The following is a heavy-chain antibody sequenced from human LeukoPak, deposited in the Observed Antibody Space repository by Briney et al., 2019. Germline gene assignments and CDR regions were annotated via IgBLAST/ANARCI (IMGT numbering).Heavy chain of an antibody. Sequence: SETLSLTCSVSGGPLSTYTWSWVRQSPGKGLEWIGYIYHGGTTNYSPSLKSRATISAHTARNQFSLRLRSVTAADTAIYYCARDTSVGSGMQYRGQGTLVSVSS. CDR1: GGPLSTYT. D-gene: IGHD3-10*01. CDR2: IYHGGTT. CDR3: ARDTSVGSGMQY. J-gene: IGHJ4*02. V-gene: IGHV4-59*01.